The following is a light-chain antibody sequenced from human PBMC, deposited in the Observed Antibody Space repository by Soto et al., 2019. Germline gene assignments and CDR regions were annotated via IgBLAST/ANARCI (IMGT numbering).Light chain of an antibody. CDR3: AAWDDSLNGVI. V-gene: IGLV1-47*01. Sequence: QAVVTQPPSASETPGQRVTISCSGGSSNIGSNYVYWYQHLPGTAPQLLMFRNDQRPSGVPDRFSGSKSGTSASLAISGLQSGDEADYYCAAWDDSLNGVIFGGGTKLTVL. CDR1: SSNIGSNY. CDR2: RND. J-gene: IGLJ2*01.